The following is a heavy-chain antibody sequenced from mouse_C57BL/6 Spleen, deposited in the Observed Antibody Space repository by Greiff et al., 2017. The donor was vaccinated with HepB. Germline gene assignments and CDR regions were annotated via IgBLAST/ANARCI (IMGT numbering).Heavy chain of an antibody. CDR3: ASYDGYYLAD. Sequence: EVQLQQSGPELVKPGASVKISCKASGYTFTDYYMNWVKQSHGKSLEWIGDINPNNGGTSYNQKFKGKATLTVDKSSSTAYMELRSLTSEDSAVYYCASYDGYYLADWGQGTLVTVSA. V-gene: IGHV1-26*01. CDR1: GYTFTDYY. CDR2: INPNNGGT. D-gene: IGHD2-3*01. J-gene: IGHJ3*01.